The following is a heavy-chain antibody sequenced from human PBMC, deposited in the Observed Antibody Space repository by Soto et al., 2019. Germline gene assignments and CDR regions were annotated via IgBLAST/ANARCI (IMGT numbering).Heavy chain of an antibody. J-gene: IGHJ6*02. Sequence: GGSLRLSCAASGFTFSSYSMNWVRQAPGKGLEWVSYISSSSSTIYYADSVKGRFTISRDNAKNSLYLQMNSLRDEDTAVYYCARVYFWSGPNACAMDVWGPGTTVTVSS. V-gene: IGHV3-48*02. CDR3: ARVYFWSGPNACAMDV. CDR1: GFTFSSYS. D-gene: IGHD3-3*01. CDR2: ISSSSSTI.